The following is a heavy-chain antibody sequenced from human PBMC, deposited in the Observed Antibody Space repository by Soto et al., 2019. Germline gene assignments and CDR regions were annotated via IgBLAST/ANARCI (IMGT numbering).Heavy chain of an antibody. CDR1: GFTFSDYA. Sequence: VQLVESGGGVVQPGRSLRLSCAASGFTFSDYAMHWVRQAPGKGLEWVAVGSQDGRNTHYADSVKGRFTISRDSSKNTVSLEMTSLRAEDTAVYYCAKGGRQWLVTSDFNYWGQVALVTVSS. V-gene: IGHV3-30*18. CDR3: AKGGRQWLVTSDFNY. D-gene: IGHD6-19*01. CDR2: GSQDGRNT. J-gene: IGHJ4*02.